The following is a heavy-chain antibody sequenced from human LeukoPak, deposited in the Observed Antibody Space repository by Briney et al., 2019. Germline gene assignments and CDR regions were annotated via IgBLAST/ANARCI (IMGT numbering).Heavy chain of an antibody. CDR3: AREGSGSAWDY. Sequence: PPGGFLRLSCAASGFTFSSYGMHWVRQAPGKGLEWVAVIWYDGSNKYYADSVKGRFTISRDNSKNTLYLQMNSLRAEDTAVYYCAREGSGSAWDYWGQGTLVTVSS. V-gene: IGHV3-33*01. CDR1: GFTFSSYG. D-gene: IGHD1-26*01. CDR2: IWYDGSNK. J-gene: IGHJ4*02.